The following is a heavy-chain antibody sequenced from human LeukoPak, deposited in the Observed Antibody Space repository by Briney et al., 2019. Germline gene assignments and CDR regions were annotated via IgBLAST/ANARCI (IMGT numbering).Heavy chain of an antibody. CDR3: ARYNSAWKTDDY. CDR2: IKQDGSDK. V-gene: IGHV3-7*05. J-gene: IGHJ4*02. D-gene: IGHD6-19*01. CDR1: GFTFYSYL. Sequence: PGGALRLSCAAPGFTFYSYLMTRGRPAPGKGREWVADIKQDGSDKYYAGSVKGRFTISRDNAKNSLYLQMNSLRAEDTAVYFCARYNSAWKTDDYWGQGTLVTVSS.